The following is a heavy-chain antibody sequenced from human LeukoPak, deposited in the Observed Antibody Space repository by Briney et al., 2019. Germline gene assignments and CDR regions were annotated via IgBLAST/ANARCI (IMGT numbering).Heavy chain of an antibody. J-gene: IGHJ4*02. CDR2: ISAYNGNT. D-gene: IGHD5-12*01. Sequence: ASVKVSCKASGYTFTSYGISWVRQAPGQGLEWMGWISAYNGNTNYAQKLQGRVTMTTDTSTSTAYMELRSLRSDDTAVYYCARDPLPPRIQWLRCPRLDYWGQGTLVTVSS. CDR3: ARDPLPPRIQWLRCPRLDY. V-gene: IGHV1-18*01. CDR1: GYTFTSYG.